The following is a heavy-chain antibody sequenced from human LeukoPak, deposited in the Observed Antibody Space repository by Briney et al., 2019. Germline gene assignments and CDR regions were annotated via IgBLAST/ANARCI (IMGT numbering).Heavy chain of an antibody. J-gene: IGHJ4*02. V-gene: IGHV3-33*01. D-gene: IGHD1-14*01. CDR3: TRYNNDHFDY. CDR1: GFTFGGYG. CDR2: IAYDGSRA. Sequence: RSLRLSCAGSGFTFGGYGMHWFRQTPGKGLEWVAVIAYDGSRAFYADSVKGRFTISKDNSKNTMSVQMDDLRAEDTAVYYCTRYNNDHFDYWGQGTLVTVSS.